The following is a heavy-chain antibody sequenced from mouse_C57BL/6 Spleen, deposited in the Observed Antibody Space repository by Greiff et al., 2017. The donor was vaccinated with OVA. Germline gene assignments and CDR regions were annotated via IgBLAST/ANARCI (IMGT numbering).Heavy chain of an antibody. CDR1: GYSITSGYY. D-gene: IGHD3-1*01. CDR3: AREGTLFDY. CDR2: ISYDGSN. Sequence: EVKVEESGPGLVKPSQSLSLTCSVTGYSITSGYYWNWIRQFPGNKLEWMGYISYDGSNNYNPSLKNRISITRDTSKNQFFLKLNSVTTEDTATYYCAREGTLFDYWGQGTTLTVSS. J-gene: IGHJ2*01. V-gene: IGHV3-6*01.